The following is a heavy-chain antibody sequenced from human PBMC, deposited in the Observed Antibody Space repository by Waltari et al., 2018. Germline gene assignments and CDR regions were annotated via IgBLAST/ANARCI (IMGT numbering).Heavy chain of an antibody. Sequence: EVHLVQSGAEVKMPGASVQISCKASGYSFTDFYLHWVRQVPGKGLEWVGRIDPKDGEAAYAQKFQDRVTITRDTSTDTAYMELSSLRSEDTAIYYCATGLSFWGQGVLVTVSS. CDR2: IDPKDGEA. CDR3: ATGLSF. J-gene: IGHJ4*02. CDR1: GYSFTDFY. V-gene: IGHV1-69-2*01.